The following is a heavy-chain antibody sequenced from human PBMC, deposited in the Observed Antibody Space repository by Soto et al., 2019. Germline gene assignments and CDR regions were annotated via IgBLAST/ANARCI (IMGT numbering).Heavy chain of an antibody. D-gene: IGHD6-19*01. J-gene: IGHJ4*02. CDR2: ISSGSAYT. Sequence: PGSSLRLSCSASGFTFSNYGLTWVLQAPGKGLEWVSFISSGSAYTYVADSVKGRFTISRDNARDSGFLEMNSRRDEDTGIYQCARSRSHGLALDSWGQGTLVTVSS. CDR1: GFTFSNYG. V-gene: IGHV3-21*04. CDR3: ARSRSHGLALDS.